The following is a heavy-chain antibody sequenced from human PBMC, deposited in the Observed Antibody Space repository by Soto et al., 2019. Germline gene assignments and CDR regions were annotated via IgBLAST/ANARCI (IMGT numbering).Heavy chain of an antibody. CDR2: ISWNSGST. D-gene: IGHD3-22*01. CDR3: ASNLYYYDSSGYSNPYFDY. V-gene: IGHV3-23*01. J-gene: IGHJ4*02. Sequence: GGSLRLSCAASGFTFDDYAMHWVRQAPGKGLEWVSGISWNSGSTYYADSVKGRFTISRDNSKNTLYLQMNSLRAEDTAVYYCASNLYYYDSSGYSNPYFDYWGQGTLVTVSS. CDR1: GFTFDDYA.